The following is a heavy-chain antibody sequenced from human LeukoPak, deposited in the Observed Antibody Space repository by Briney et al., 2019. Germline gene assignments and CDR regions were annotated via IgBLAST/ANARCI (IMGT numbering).Heavy chain of an antibody. D-gene: IGHD3-22*01. J-gene: IGHJ3*02. V-gene: IGHV4-59*10. CDR3: ATRSTYYYDSSADYGNAFDI. Sequence: ASETLSLTCAVYGGSFSGYYWSWIRQPPGKGLEWIGRIYTSGSTNYNPSLKSRVTMSVDTSKNQFSLKLSSVTAADTAVYYCATRSTYYYDSSADYGNAFDIWGQGTMVTVSS. CDR2: IYTSGST. CDR1: GGSFSGYY.